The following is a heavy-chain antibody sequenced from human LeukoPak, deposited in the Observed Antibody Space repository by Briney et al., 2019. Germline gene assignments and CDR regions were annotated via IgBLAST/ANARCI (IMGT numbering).Heavy chain of an antibody. D-gene: IGHD1-1*01. CDR1: GFTFSSYE. CDR3: ARGQDWNHDY. Sequence: GGSLRLSCAASGFTFSSYEMNWVRQAPGKGLEWVSYIKSSGSTIYYADSVKGRFTISRDNAKNSLYLQMTSLRAEDTAVYYCARGQDWNHDYWGQGTLVTVSA. J-gene: IGHJ4*02. V-gene: IGHV3-48*03. CDR2: IKSSGSTI.